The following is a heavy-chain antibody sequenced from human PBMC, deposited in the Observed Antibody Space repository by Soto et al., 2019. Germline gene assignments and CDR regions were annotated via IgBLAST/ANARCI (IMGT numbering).Heavy chain of an antibody. V-gene: IGHV1-69*02. D-gene: IGHD3-10*01. CDR3: ARSYGSGSRPVAY. Sequence: QVHLLQSGAEMKKPGSSVKVSCTAFGGTFTSYTFNWVRQAPGQRLEWMGRIIPILGMSSSAHNFQGRLTMIADKSTNTSYMVRSSLTSDDTAIYYCARSYGSGSRPVAYWGQGTLVTVSS. J-gene: IGHJ4*02. CDR1: GGTFTSYT. CDR2: IIPILGMS.